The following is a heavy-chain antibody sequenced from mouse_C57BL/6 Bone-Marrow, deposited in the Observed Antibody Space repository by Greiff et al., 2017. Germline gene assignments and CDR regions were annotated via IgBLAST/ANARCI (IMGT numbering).Heavy chain of an antibody. CDR1: GFNFTDDY. Sequence: VQLQQPGAELVRPGASVKLSCTASGFNFTDDYMHWVKQRPEQGLEWIGWIDPENGDTDYASKFQGKATIPADTSSNTAYLQLSSPTADDTAVYYGTTDYDFASWYLDVWGTGTTVTVSS. CDR3: TTDYDFASWYLDV. J-gene: IGHJ1*03. V-gene: IGHV14-4*01. D-gene: IGHD2-4*01. CDR2: IDPENGDT.